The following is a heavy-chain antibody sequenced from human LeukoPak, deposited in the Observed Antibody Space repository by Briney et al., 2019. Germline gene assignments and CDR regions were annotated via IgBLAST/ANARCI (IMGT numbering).Heavy chain of an antibody. CDR1: GFTLTSYS. Sequence: PGGSLRLSCAASGFTLTSYSMNWVRQAPGKGLEWVSYISGSSNSIYYADSVKGRFTISRDNAKNSLYLQMDSLRAEGTAVYYCARDRGYYDNSGYPYFDYWGQGTLVTVSS. V-gene: IGHV3-48*01. CDR3: ARDRGYYDNSGYPYFDY. CDR2: ISGSSNSI. J-gene: IGHJ4*02. D-gene: IGHD3-22*01.